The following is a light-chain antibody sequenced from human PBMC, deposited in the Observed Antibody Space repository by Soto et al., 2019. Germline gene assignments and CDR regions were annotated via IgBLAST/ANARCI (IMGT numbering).Light chain of an antibody. V-gene: IGKV3-20*01. J-gene: IGKJ3*01. CDR3: QQSDGSPRT. Sequence: EIVLTQSAGAVSLSPGERATLSCRASETVSSNYLAWYQQKPGQAPELLIYAASTRATGIPDRFSGSGSGTDFTLTINRLEPEDFAIYHCQQSDGSPRTFGQGTKVDIK. CDR2: AAS. CDR1: ETVSSNY.